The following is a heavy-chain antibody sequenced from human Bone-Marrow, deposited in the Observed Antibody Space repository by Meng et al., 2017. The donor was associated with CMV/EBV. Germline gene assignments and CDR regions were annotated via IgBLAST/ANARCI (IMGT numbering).Heavy chain of an antibody. CDR3: ARLSCSSTSCYSAWFDP. Sequence: GESLKISCKGSGYSFTSYWIGWVRQMPGKGLEWMGIIYPGDSDTRYSPSFQGQVTISADKSISTAYLQWSSLKASDTAMYYCARLSCSSTSCYSAWFDPWGQRTLVTVSS. V-gene: IGHV5-51*01. J-gene: IGHJ5*02. CDR1: GYSFTSYW. D-gene: IGHD2-2*01. CDR2: IYPGDSDT.